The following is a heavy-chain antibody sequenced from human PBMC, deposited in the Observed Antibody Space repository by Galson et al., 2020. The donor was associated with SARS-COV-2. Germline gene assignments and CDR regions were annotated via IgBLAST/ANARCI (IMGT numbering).Heavy chain of an antibody. CDR1: GGSFSGYY. CDR3: ARVYLVKWQLGGYYFDY. V-gene: IGHV4-34*01. Sequence: SETLSLTCAVYGGSFSGYYWSWIRQPPGKGLEWIGEINHSGSTNYNPSLKSRVTISVDTSKNQFSLKLSSVTAADTAVYYCARVYLVKWQLGGYYFDYWGQGTLVTVSS. J-gene: IGHJ4*02. D-gene: IGHD6-6*01. CDR2: INHSGST.